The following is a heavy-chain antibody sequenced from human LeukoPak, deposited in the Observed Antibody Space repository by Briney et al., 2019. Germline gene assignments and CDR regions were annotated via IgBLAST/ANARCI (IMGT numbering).Heavy chain of an antibody. CDR3: ARYHCSSTSCYPSGYNWFDP. CDR2: IYYSGST. Sequence: SETLSLTCTVSGGSISSGGYYWSWIRQHPGKGLEWIGYIYYSGSTNYNPSLKSRVTMSVDTSKNQFSLKLSSVTAADTAVYYCARYHCSSTSCYPSGYNWFDPWGQGTLATVSS. J-gene: IGHJ5*02. V-gene: IGHV4-61*08. D-gene: IGHD2-2*01. CDR1: GGSISSGGYY.